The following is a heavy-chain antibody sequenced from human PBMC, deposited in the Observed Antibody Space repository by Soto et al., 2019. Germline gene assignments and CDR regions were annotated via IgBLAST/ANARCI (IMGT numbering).Heavy chain of an antibody. Sequence: QVQLVESGGGVVQPGRSLRLSCAASGFTFSSYGMHWVRQAPGKGLEWVAVISYDGSNKYYADSVKGRFTISRDNSKNTLYLQINSLRAEDTAVYYCARLPLGSGGDGDYWGQGTLVTVSS. CDR1: GFTFSSYG. CDR3: ARLPLGSGGDGDY. D-gene: IGHD2-21*02. V-gene: IGHV3-30*03. J-gene: IGHJ4*02. CDR2: ISYDGSNK.